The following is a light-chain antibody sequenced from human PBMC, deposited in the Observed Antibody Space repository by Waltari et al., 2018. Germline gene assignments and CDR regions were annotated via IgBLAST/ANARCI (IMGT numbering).Light chain of an antibody. CDR3: QQYDNLLT. V-gene: IGKV1-33*01. J-gene: IGKJ4*01. CDR1: QDISKS. Sequence: DIQMTQSPSSLSASVGDRVTITFQASQDISKSLSWYQQKPGKGPKLLIFDASTLETGVPTRFSGSGSGTDFTFTIISLQPEDTATYYCQQYDNLLTFGGGTKVEI. CDR2: DAS.